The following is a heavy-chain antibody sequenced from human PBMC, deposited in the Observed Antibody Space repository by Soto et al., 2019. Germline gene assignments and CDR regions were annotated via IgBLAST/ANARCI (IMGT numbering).Heavy chain of an antibody. CDR3: ARGLDYYDSSGYYPSPYNWFDP. J-gene: IGHJ5*02. V-gene: IGHV5-51*01. CDR1: GYSSTSYW. D-gene: IGHD3-22*01. Sequence: GEPLKISWKASGYSSTSYWIGWLRQMPGKRLEWMGIIYPGDSDTRYSPSFQGQVTISADKSISTAYLQWSSLKASDTAMYYCARGLDYYDSSGYYPSPYNWFDPWGQGTLVTVSS. CDR2: IYPGDSDT.